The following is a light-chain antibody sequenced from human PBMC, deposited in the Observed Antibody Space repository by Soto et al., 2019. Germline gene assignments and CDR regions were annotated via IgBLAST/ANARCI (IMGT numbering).Light chain of an antibody. CDR3: QKYNSAPEIT. CDR1: QGISNY. Sequence: DIQMTQSPSSLSASVGDRVTITCRASQGISNYLAWYQQKPGKVPKLLIYAASTLQSGVPSRFSGSGSGTDFTLTISSLQPEDVAAYYCQKYNSAPEITFGPGTKVHIK. J-gene: IGKJ3*01. CDR2: AAS. V-gene: IGKV1-27*01.